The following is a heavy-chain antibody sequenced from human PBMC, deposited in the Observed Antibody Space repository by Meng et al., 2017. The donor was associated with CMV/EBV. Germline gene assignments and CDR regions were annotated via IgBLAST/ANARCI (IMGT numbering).Heavy chain of an antibody. V-gene: IGHV1-46*01. CDR1: GYTFTSYY. CDR2: IHPSGGST. Sequence: ASVKVSCKASGYTFTSYYMHWVRQAPGQGLEWMGIIHPSGGSTSYAQKFQGRVTMTRDTSTSTVYMELSSLRSDDTAVYYCARESAGGEYYFDYWGQGTLVTVSS. J-gene: IGHJ4*02. D-gene: IGHD3-16*01. CDR3: ARESAGGEYYFDY.